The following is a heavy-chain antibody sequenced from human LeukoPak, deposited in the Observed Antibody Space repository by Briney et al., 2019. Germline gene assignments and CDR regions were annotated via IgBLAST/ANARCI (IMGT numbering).Heavy chain of an antibody. CDR2: IYYSGST. CDR3: HGRRGSYAYYFDY. D-gene: IGHD1-26*01. CDR1: GGSISSYY. Sequence: SQTLSLTCTVSGGSISSYYWSWIRQPPGKGLEWIGYIYYSGSTNYNPSLKSRVTISVDTSKNQFSLKLSSVTAADTAVYYCHGRRGSYAYYFDYWGQGTLVTVSS. J-gene: IGHJ4*02. V-gene: IGHV4-59*08.